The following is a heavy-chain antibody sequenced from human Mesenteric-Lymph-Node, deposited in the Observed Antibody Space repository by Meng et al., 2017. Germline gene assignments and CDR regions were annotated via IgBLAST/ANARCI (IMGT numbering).Heavy chain of an antibody. CDR3: VFSSGWFLNDAFDI. Sequence: ASVKVSCKASGYTFTNYAMHWVRQAPGQRLEWMGWINAGNGNTEYSQKFQGRITITRDTSASTADMELSRLRSEDTAIYYCVFSSGWFLNDAFDIWGQGTMVTVSS. V-gene: IGHV1-3*01. D-gene: IGHD6-19*01. J-gene: IGHJ3*02. CDR2: INAGNGNT. CDR1: GYTFTNYA.